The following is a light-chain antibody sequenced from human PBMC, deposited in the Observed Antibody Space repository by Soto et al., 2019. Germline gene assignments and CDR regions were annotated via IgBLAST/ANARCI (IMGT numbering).Light chain of an antibody. V-gene: IGLV2-11*01. CDR1: SGDVGDYNY. CDR3: SSYAGSNNFKV. J-gene: IGLJ2*01. Sequence: QSALTQPRSVSGSPGQSVTISCTGTSGDVGDYNYVSWYQQHPSKAPKVMIYDVSKRPSGVPDRFSGSKSGNTASLTISGLQAEDEADYYCSSYAGSNNFKVFGGGTKLTVL. CDR2: DVS.